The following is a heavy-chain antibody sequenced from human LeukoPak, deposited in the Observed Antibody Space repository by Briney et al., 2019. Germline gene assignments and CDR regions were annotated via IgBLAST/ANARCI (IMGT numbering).Heavy chain of an antibody. CDR3: ARSVDTAMVIEYYYYMDV. Sequence: SETLSLTCTVSGGSISSHYWSWIRQPPGKGLEWIGYIYYSGSTNYNPSLKSRVTISVDTSKNQFSLKLSSVTAADTAVYYCARSVDTAMVIEYYYYMDVWGKGTTVTVSS. J-gene: IGHJ6*03. CDR2: IYYSGST. D-gene: IGHD5-18*01. V-gene: IGHV4-59*11. CDR1: GGSISSHY.